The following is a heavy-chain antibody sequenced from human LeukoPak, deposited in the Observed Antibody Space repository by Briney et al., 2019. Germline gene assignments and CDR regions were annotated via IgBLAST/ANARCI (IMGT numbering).Heavy chain of an antibody. Sequence: HPGGSLRLSCAASGFTFSSCAMSWVRQAPGKGLEWVSAISGSGGSTYYADSVKGRFTISRDNSKNTLYLQMNSLRAEDTAVYYCAKDRSPYYYDSSGYYYVFGYFDYWGQGTLVTVSS. J-gene: IGHJ4*02. CDR2: ISGSGGST. CDR1: GFTFSSCA. CDR3: AKDRSPYYYDSSGYYYVFGYFDY. D-gene: IGHD3-22*01. V-gene: IGHV3-23*01.